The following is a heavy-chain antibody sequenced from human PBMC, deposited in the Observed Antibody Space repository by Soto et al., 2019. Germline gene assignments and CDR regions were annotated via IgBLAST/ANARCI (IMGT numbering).Heavy chain of an antibody. Sequence: QLQLQESGPGLVKPSETLSLTCTVSGGSISSSSYYWGWIRQPPGKGLEWIGSIYYSGSTYYNPSLKSRVTISVDTSKSQFSRKLSSVTAADTAVYYCARHPHPGYSSSSGWFDPWGQGTLVTVSS. D-gene: IGHD6-6*01. CDR3: ARHPHPGYSSSSGWFDP. CDR2: IYYSGST. J-gene: IGHJ5*02. V-gene: IGHV4-39*01. CDR1: GGSISSSSYY.